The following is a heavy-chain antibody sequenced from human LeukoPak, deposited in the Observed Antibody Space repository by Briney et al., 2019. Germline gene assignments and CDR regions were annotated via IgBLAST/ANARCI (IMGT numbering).Heavy chain of an antibody. CDR2: ISGSGGST. CDR1: GFTFSSYA. CDR3: AKGVVVTATTPFDY. D-gene: IGHD2-21*02. V-gene: IGHV3-23*01. J-gene: IGHJ4*02. Sequence: GGSLRLSCAASGFTFSSYAMNWVRQAPGKGLEWVSAISGSGGSTYYADSVKGRFTISRDNSKSTLYLHMNSLRAEDTAVYYCAKGVVVTATTPFDYWGQGTLVTVSS.